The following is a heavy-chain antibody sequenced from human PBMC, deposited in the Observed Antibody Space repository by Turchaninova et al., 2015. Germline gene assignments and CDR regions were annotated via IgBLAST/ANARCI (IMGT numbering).Heavy chain of an antibody. CDR2: INPNTGGT. J-gene: IGHJ4*02. CDR3: AMKNDHDY. V-gene: IGHV1-2*02. CDR1: GYIFTDYS. Sequence: QVQLVQSGAEVKKPGASVKVSCKASGYIFTDYSMHWVRQAPGEGLEWMGLINPNTGGTNYAQKLQGRVTVTGETSIGAAYMELSGLRTDDTAVYYCAMKNDHDYWGQGTLVTVSS. D-gene: IGHD2/OR15-2a*01.